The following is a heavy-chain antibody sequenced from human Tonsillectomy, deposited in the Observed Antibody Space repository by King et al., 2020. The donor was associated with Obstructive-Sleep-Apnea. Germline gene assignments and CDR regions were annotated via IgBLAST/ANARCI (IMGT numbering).Heavy chain of an antibody. D-gene: IGHD4-11*01. J-gene: IGHJ4*02. CDR2: IKSKPDGGTA. V-gene: IGHV3-15*01. CDR1: GFSFNNAW. Sequence: QLVQSGGGFVKPGGSLRLSCAASGFSFNNAWMKWVRQAPGKGLEWVGRIKSKPDGGTADYAAPVKGRFTISRDDSRNMLYLQMNSLKTEDTAVYFCNTDRTYRLYYYDYWGQGTLVTVSS. CDR3: NTDRTYRLYYYDY.